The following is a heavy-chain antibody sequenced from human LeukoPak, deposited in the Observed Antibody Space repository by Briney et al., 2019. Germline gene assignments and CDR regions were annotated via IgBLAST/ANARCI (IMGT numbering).Heavy chain of an antibody. CDR3: ARGGINLDY. J-gene: IGHJ4*02. D-gene: IGHD1-14*01. CDR1: GFTFSDYA. Sequence: GGSLRLSCAVSGFTFSDYAMSWARQAPGKGLEWVGLIRSNSYGGTTEYAASVQGRFTFSRDDSKSIAYLQMNSLKPEDTAVYYCARGGINLDYWGQGTLVTVSS. V-gene: IGHV3-49*04. CDR2: IRSNSYGGTT.